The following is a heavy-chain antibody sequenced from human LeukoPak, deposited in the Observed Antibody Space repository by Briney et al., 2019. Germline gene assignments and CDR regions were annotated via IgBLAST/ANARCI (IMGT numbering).Heavy chain of an antibody. CDR3: ARESLGRYFDQIYPRDAFDI. V-gene: IGHV1-2*04. CDR1: GYTFTGSY. J-gene: IGHJ3*02. Sequence: ASVKVSCKASGYTFTGSYMHWVRQAPGQGLEWMGWINPNSGGTNYAQKFQGWVTMTRDTSISTAYMELSRLRSDDTAVYYCARESLGRYFDQIYPRDAFDIWGRGTMVTVSS. CDR2: INPNSGGT. D-gene: IGHD3-9*01.